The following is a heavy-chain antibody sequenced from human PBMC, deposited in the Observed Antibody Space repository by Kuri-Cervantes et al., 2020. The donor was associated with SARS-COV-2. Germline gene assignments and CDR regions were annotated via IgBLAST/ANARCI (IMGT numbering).Heavy chain of an antibody. Sequence: SETLSHTCTVSGGSISSYYWSWIRQPAGKGLEWIGRIYTSGSTNYNPSLKSRVTISVDTSKNQFSLKLSSVTAADTAVYYCARTRFLGWSYIQHWGQGTLVTVSS. CDR3: ARTRFLGWSYIQH. CDR1: GGSISSYY. D-gene: IGHD3-3*01. J-gene: IGHJ1*01. CDR2: IYTSGST. V-gene: IGHV4-4*07.